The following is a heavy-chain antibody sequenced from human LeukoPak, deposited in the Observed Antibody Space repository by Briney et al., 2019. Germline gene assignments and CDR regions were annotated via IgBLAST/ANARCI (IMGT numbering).Heavy chain of an antibody. CDR2: IYHGGTT. Sequence: SETLSLTCAVSGGSISSGDYSWSWIRQPPGKGLEWIGYIYHGGTTYYNPSLKSRVTISVDRSKNQFSLKLTSVTAADTAVYYCARAPGYYGSGSPYFDYWGQGTLVTVSS. D-gene: IGHD3-10*01. J-gene: IGHJ4*02. CDR1: GGSISSGDYS. V-gene: IGHV4-30-2*01. CDR3: ARAPGYYGSGSPYFDY.